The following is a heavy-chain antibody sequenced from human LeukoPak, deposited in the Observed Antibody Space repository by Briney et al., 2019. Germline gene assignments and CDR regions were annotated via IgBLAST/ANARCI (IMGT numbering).Heavy chain of an antibody. Sequence: GGSLRLSRAASGFTFSSYGMHWVRQAPGKGLEWVSFIRYDGSNKYYADSVKGRFTISRDNSKNTLYLQMNSLRAEDTAVYYCAKSGYNRFDYWGQGTLVTVSS. V-gene: IGHV3-30*02. CDR3: AKSGYNRFDY. J-gene: IGHJ4*02. D-gene: IGHD5-24*01. CDR1: GFTFSSYG. CDR2: IRYDGSNK.